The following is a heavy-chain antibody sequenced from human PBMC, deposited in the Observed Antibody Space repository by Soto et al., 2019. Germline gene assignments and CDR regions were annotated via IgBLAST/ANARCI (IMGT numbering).Heavy chain of an antibody. Sequence: KPGGSLRLSCAASGFTFSSYSMNWVRQAPGKGLEWVSSISSSSSYIYYADSVKGRFTISRDNAKNSLYLQMNSLRAEDTAVYYCARGFYDFWSGPYKDAFDIWGQGTMVTVSS. CDR3: ARGFYDFWSGPYKDAFDI. D-gene: IGHD3-3*01. J-gene: IGHJ3*02. CDR1: GFTFSSYS. V-gene: IGHV3-21*01. CDR2: ISSSSSYI.